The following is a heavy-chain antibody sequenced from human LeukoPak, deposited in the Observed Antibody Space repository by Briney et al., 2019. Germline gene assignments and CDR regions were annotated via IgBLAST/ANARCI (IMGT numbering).Heavy chain of an antibody. CDR2: IDWNGGST. D-gene: IGHD3-10*01. J-gene: IGHJ3*02. Sequence: GGSLRLSCAASGFTFDDHGMSWVPQAPGKGLKWVSSIDWNGGSTGYADSVKGRFTISRDNAKNSLYLQVNSLRAEDTALYYCARVVGSGSYGAFDIWGQGTMVTVSS. CDR3: ARVVGSGSYGAFDI. V-gene: IGHV3-20*04. CDR1: GFTFDDHG.